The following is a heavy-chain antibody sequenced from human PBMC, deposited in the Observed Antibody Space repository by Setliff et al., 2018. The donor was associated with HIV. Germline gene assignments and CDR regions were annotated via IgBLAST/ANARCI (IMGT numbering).Heavy chain of an antibody. CDR2: IYYSGST. CDR3: ARDRQGAGYYYL. CDR1: GGSISSGGYY. Sequence: LSLPCTVSGGSISSGGYYWSWIRQHPGKGLEWIGYIYYSGSTYYNPSLKSRVTISVDTSKNQFSLKLSSVTAADTAVYYCARDRQGAGYYYLWGQGTLVTVSS. D-gene: IGHD3-22*01. J-gene: IGHJ5*02. V-gene: IGHV4-31*03.